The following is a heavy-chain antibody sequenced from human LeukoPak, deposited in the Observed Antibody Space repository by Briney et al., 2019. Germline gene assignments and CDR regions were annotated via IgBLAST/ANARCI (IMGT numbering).Heavy chain of an antibody. D-gene: IGHD3-22*01. Sequence: GGSLRLSCAASGSTFSSYWMSWVRQAPGKGLEWVANIKQDGSEKYYVDSVKGRFTISRDNAKNSLYLQMNSLRAEDTAVYYCASTYYYDSSGYYLWYYYYGMDVWGQGTTVTVSS. CDR2: IKQDGSEK. CDR3: ASTYYYDSSGYYLWYYYYGMDV. J-gene: IGHJ6*02. V-gene: IGHV3-7*01. CDR1: GSTFSSYW.